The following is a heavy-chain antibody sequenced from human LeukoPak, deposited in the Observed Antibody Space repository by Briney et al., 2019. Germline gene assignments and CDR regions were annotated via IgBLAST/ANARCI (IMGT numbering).Heavy chain of an antibody. V-gene: IGHV1-18*01. J-gene: IGHJ3*02. CDR1: GYTFTSYG. Sequence: ASVKVSCKSSGYTFTSYGISWVRQAPGQGLEWMGWISAYNGNTNYAQKFQGRVTMTTDTSSTIAYMELRSLRSDDTAVYYVARQHYYGSGSYRGDDAFDIWGQGTMVTVSS. D-gene: IGHD3-10*01. CDR2: ISAYNGNT. CDR3: ARQHYYGSGSYRGDDAFDI.